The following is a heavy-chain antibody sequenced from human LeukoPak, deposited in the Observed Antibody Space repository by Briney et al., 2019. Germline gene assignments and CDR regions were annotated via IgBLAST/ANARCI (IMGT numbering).Heavy chain of an antibody. CDR1: GLTFNKYW. D-gene: IGHD3-22*01. Sequence: PGGSLRLSCEASGLTFNKYWMTWVRQAPGKGLEWVANIKQDGSEKNYVDSVKGRFTISRDNAKNSLSLRMNSLSAEDTAVYYCARAHTYDYDSSGLHWGQGTLVTVSS. J-gene: IGHJ4*02. CDR2: IKQDGSEK. CDR3: ARAHTYDYDSSGLH. V-gene: IGHV3-7*01.